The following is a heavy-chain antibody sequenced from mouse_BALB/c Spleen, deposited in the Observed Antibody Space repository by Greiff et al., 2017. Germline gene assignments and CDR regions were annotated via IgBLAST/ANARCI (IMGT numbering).Heavy chain of an antibody. J-gene: IGHJ3*01. CDR3: AREEYDWFAY. D-gene: IGHD2-14*01. CDR1: GYAFSSSW. Sequence: QVQLKESGPELVKPGASVKISCKASGYAFSSSWMNWVKQRPGQGLEWIGRIYPGDGDTNYNGKFKGKATLTADKSSSTAYMQHSSLTSVDSAVYFCAREEYDWFAYWGQGTLVTVSA. CDR2: IYPGDGDT. V-gene: IGHV1-82*01.